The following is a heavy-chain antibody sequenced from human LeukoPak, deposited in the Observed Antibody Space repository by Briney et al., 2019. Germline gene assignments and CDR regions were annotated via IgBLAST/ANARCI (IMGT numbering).Heavy chain of an antibody. J-gene: IGHJ4*02. Sequence: GGSLRLSCAASGITFSSYGMGWVRQAPVKGLEWVSAITGGGDTTYYADSVKGRFTISRDNSKNTLFLQMNSLRADDTAVYYCVRTSGYLAYWGQGTLVTVSS. CDR3: VRTSGYLAY. CDR1: GITFSSYG. V-gene: IGHV3-23*01. D-gene: IGHD3-22*01. CDR2: ITGGGDTT.